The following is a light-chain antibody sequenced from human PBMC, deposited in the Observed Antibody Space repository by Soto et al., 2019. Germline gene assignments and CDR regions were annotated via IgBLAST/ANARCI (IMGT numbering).Light chain of an antibody. J-gene: IGKJ1*01. CDR1: QGISNH. V-gene: IGKV1-27*01. CDR3: QKYNSAPWT. CDR2: VAS. Sequence: DIQMTQSPSSLSASVGDRVTITCRASQGISNHLAWYQQQPGKVPKLLIYVASTLQSGVPSRFSGSGSGTDFTLTIRSLQPEDVATYYGQKYNSAPWTFGQGTKVEIK.